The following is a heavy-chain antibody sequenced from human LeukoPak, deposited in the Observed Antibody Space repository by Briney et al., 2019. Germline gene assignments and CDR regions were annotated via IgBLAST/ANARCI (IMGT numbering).Heavy chain of an antibody. CDR3: AKAMAAPYGDVNGIGY. CDR1: GFTFSSYA. CDR2: ISGSGGST. V-gene: IGHV3-23*01. Sequence: GGSLRLSCAASGFTFSSYAMSWVRQAPGKGLEWVSAISGSGGSTYYADSVKGRFTISRDNSKNTLYLQMNSLRAEDTAVYYCAKAMAAPYGDVNGIGYWGQGTLVTVSS. J-gene: IGHJ4*02. D-gene: IGHD3-16*01.